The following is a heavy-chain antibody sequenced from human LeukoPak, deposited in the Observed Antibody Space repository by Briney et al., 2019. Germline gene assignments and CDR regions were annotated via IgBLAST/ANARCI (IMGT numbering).Heavy chain of an antibody. CDR3: ASSTASRAFDM. CDR1: GFTFSSYS. V-gene: IGHV3-48*01. Sequence: GGSLRLSCAASGFTFSSYSMNWVRQAPGKGLEWFSYISSGSSTIYYADSVKGRFTISRDNAKNSSYVQMNSLRAEDTAVYYCASSTASRAFDMWGQGTMVTVSS. D-gene: IGHD3-3*02. CDR2: ISSGSSTI. J-gene: IGHJ3*02.